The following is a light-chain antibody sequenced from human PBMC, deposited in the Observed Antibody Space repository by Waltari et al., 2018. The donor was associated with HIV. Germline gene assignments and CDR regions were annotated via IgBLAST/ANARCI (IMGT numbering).Light chain of an antibody. CDR1: SSDAGGYNY. CDR3: SSYTSSSLVV. CDR2: EVS. J-gene: IGLJ2*01. Sequence: QSALTQPASVSGSPGQSLTISCTGTSSDAGGYNYVPWYQQHPGKAPKLMIYEVSNRPSGVSNRFSGSKSGNTASLTISGLQAEDEADYYCSSYTSSSLVVFGGGTKLTVL. V-gene: IGLV2-14*01.